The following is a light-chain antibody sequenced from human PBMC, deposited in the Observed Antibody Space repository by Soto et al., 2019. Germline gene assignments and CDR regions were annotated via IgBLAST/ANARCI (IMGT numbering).Light chain of an antibody. CDR3: QQSYSTPNT. J-gene: IGKJ4*01. V-gene: IGKV3-20*01. CDR1: QSVSSSY. Sequence: EIVLTQYPGTVSLSPGERATLSCRASQSVSSSYLVWYQQKLGQAPRLLIYGASNRATGIPDRISGSGSGTDFTLTISSLQPEDFATYYCQQSYSTPNTFGGGTKVEIK. CDR2: GAS.